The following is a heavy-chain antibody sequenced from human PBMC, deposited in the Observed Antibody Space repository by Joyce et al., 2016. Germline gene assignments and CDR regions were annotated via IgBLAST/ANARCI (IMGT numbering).Heavy chain of an antibody. J-gene: IGHJ4*02. V-gene: IGHV3-53*01. CDR3: ARGDLFH. CDR2: IYTGGST. CDR1: EFSVRDIY. D-gene: IGHD3-16*01. Sequence: EVQLVESGGGLIQPGGSLSLSCAVSEFSVRDIYMIWVRQAQGKGLEWVSLIYTGGSTSYADSVRGRFTISRDDSKNTLYLQMNSLRAEDTAIYYCARGDLFHWGQGTLVAVSS.